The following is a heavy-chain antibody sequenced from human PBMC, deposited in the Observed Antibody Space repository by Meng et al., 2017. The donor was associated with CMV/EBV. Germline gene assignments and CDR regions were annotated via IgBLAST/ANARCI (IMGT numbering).Heavy chain of an antibody. CDR3: ARGPSYYYDRGYYFDY. J-gene: IGHJ4*02. D-gene: IGHD3-22*01. Sequence: GSLRLSCAVYGGSFSGYYWSWIRQPPGKGLEWIGEINHSGSTNYNPSLKSRVTISVDTSKNQFSLKLSSVTAADTAVYYCARGPSYYYDRGYYFDYWGQGTLVTVSS. V-gene: IGHV4-34*01. CDR2: INHSGST. CDR1: GGSFSGYY.